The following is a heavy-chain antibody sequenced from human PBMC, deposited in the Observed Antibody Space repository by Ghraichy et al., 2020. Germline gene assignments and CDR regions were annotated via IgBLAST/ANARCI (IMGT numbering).Heavy chain of an antibody. CDR2: IRRDGSA. J-gene: IGHJ4*02. CDR1: GFIFSTYW. CDR3: VRVPGYCDGGPCYGPIAFDS. D-gene: IGHD2-15*01. Sequence: GGSLRLSCEASGFIFSTYWMHWVRQAPGKGLAWVARIRRDGSATYADSVQGRFIISRDNAKNTVDLQMHSLGAEDTGFYYCVRVPGYCDGGPCYGPIAFDSWGQGTLVTVSA. V-gene: IGHV3-74*01.